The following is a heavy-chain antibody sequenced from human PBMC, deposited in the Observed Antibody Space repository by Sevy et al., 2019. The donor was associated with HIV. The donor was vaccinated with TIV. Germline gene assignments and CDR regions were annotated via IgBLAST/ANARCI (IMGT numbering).Heavy chain of an antibody. Sequence: SGPTLVIPTQTLTLTCTFSGFSLSTSGVGVGWIRQPPGKSLEWLGLIYWNDDKRYSPSLKSRLTITKDTSKNQVVLTMTNMDPVDTATYYCALARYCSGGSCYEFDPWGQGTLVTVSS. CDR1: GFSLSTSGVG. V-gene: IGHV2-5*01. J-gene: IGHJ5*02. D-gene: IGHD2-15*01. CDR2: IYWNDDK. CDR3: ALARYCSGGSCYEFDP.